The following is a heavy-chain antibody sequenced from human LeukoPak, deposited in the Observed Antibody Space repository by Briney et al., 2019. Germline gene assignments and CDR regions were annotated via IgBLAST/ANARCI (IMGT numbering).Heavy chain of an antibody. Sequence: SETLSLTCTVSGGSISSSSYYWGWIRQPPGKGLEWIGSIYYSGSTYYNPSLASRVSISIDTSKNQFSLRLRSVTAADTATYYCARDRGSGWEPFDSWGQGTLVTVSS. V-gene: IGHV4-39*07. D-gene: IGHD6-19*01. J-gene: IGHJ4*02. CDR3: ARDRGSGWEPFDS. CDR2: IYYSGST. CDR1: GGSISSSSYY.